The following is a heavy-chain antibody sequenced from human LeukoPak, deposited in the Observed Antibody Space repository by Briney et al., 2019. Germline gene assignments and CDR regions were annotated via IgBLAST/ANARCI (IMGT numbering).Heavy chain of an antibody. CDR3: AKGYGFDSSGSEHYFEN. J-gene: IGHJ4*02. V-gene: IGHV3-30*18. CDR2: ISYDGSNK. Sequence: PGGSLRLSCAASGFTFSNYGIHWVRQAPGKGLEWVAVISYDGSNKYYAESVKGRFTISRDNSKNTLYLQMNGLRAEDTAVYYCAKGYGFDSSGSEHYFENWGQGILVTVSS. CDR1: GFTFSNYG. D-gene: IGHD3-22*01.